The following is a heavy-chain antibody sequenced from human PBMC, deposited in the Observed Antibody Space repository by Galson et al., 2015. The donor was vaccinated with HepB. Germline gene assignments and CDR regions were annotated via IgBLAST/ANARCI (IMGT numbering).Heavy chain of an antibody. CDR1: GYSFTSYW. Sequence: QSGAEVKKPRESLKISCKGSGYSFTSYWIGWVRQMPGKGLEWMGIIYPGDSDTRYSPSFQGQVTISADKSISTAYLQWSSLKASDTAMYYCARAYCGGDCYPSGEMSAFDIWGQGTMVTVSS. J-gene: IGHJ3*02. CDR2: IYPGDSDT. CDR3: ARAYCGGDCYPSGEMSAFDI. D-gene: IGHD2-21*02. V-gene: IGHV5-51*03.